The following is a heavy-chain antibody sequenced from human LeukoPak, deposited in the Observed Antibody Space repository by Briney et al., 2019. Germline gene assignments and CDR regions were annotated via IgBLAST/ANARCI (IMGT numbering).Heavy chain of an antibody. D-gene: IGHD3-10*01. CDR3: VKGRSGTLYYFDY. V-gene: IGHV3-33*01. CDR2: IWYGGSNK. J-gene: IGHJ4*02. Sequence: GGSLRLSCAASGFTFNSFAMHWVRQAPGKGLEWVAVIWYGGSNKYYADSVKGRFTISRDNSKNTLYLQMNSLRAEDTAVYYCVKGRSGTLYYFDYWGQGTLVTVSS. CDR1: GFTFNSFA.